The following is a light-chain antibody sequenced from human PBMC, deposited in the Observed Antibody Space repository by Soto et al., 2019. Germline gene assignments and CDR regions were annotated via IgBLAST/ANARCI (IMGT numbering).Light chain of an antibody. CDR3: AAWDDSLNGHVL. J-gene: IGLJ2*01. CDR1: SSNIGVNS. V-gene: IGLV1-44*01. Sequence: QSVLTQPPSASGTPGQRVTISCSGTSSNIGVNSVSWYQHLPGAAPKLLIHSNDQRPSGVPVRFSGFKSGTSASLAISGLQSEDEADYYCAAWDDSLNGHVLFGGGTKLTVL. CDR2: SND.